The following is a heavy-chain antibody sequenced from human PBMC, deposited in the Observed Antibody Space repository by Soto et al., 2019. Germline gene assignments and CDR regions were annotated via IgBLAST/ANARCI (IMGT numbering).Heavy chain of an antibody. D-gene: IGHD2-2*01. CDR1: GFTFSGYS. CDR3: ARVTVVPAAIPHELRNWYFDL. V-gene: IGHV3-30-3*01. Sequence: GGSLRLSCGASGFTFSGYSMHWVRQAPGKGLEWVAVILYDGTNKYYAASVRGRFTISRDNSKNTLYLQMNSLRVEDTAVYYCARVTVVPAAIPHELRNWYFDLWGRGTLVTVSS. CDR2: ILYDGTNK. J-gene: IGHJ2*01.